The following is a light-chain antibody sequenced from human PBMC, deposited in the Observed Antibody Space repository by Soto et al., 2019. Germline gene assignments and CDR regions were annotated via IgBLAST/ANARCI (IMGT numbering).Light chain of an antibody. CDR2: EDN. V-gene: IGLV6-57*02. Sequence: NFILTQPHSVSEAPGKTGSVSRTGMSCSVASNYVQWCQQRPGSVPTTVIYEDNQRPSGVPDRFSGSVDSSSNSASPTISALKTEDEADYYCQSCDSSNQVFGGGTQLTVL. CDR1: SCSVASNY. CDR3: QSCDSSNQV. J-gene: IGLJ3*02.